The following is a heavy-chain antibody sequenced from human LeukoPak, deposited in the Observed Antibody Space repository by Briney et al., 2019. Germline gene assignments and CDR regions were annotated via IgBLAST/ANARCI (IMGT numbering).Heavy chain of an antibody. Sequence: SETLSLTCTVSGGSISSGSYYWSWIRQPAGKGLEWIGRIYTSGSTNYNPSLKSRVTISVDTSKNQFSLKLSSVTAADTAVYYCARAHYRDPYYYYMDVWGKGTTVTISS. CDR2: IYTSGST. CDR3: ARAHYRDPYYYYMDV. CDR1: GGSISSGSYY. D-gene: IGHD3-10*01. V-gene: IGHV4-61*02. J-gene: IGHJ6*03.